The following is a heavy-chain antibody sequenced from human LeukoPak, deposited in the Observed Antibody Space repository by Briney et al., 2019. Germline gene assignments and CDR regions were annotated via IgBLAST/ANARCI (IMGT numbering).Heavy chain of an antibody. CDR2: ISYDGDNK. D-gene: IGHD6-19*01. Sequence: PGGSLRLSCAASGFTFSSYGMPWVRQAPGKGLEWVAVISYDGDNKYYADSVKGRFTISRDNSKNTLYLQMNSLRAEDTAVYYCAKDRRGSGWYNYFDYWGQGTLVTVSS. CDR3: AKDRRGSGWYNYFDY. V-gene: IGHV3-30*18. J-gene: IGHJ4*02. CDR1: GFTFSSYG.